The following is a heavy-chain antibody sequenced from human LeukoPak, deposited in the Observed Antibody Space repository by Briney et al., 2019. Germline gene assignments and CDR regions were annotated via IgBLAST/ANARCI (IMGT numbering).Heavy chain of an antibody. Sequence: SETLSLTCTVPGASISSYYWSWIRQPPGKGLGWVVRIYDSVATYYNPSLKSRVTISMDTSKTQLSLKLSSVTAADTAVFYCARHFDGPHPEGNSRLKWFDPWGQGTLATVSS. CDR1: GASISSYY. CDR3: ARHFDGPHPEGNSRLKWFDP. CDR2: IYDSVAT. V-gene: IGHV4-59*08. J-gene: IGHJ5*02. D-gene: IGHD1-1*01.